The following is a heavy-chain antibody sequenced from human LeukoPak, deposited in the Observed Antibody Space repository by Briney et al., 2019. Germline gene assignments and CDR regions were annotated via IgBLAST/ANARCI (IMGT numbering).Heavy chain of an antibody. Sequence: ASVKVSCKASGYTFTGYYMHWVRQAPGQGLEWMGWINPNSGGTNYAQKFQGWVTMTRDTSISTAYMKLSRLRSDDTAVYYCARELSGDFNHYYYYGMDVWGQGTTVTVSS. CDR2: INPNSGGT. D-gene: IGHD4-17*01. CDR1: GYTFTGYY. CDR3: ARELSGDFNHYYYYGMDV. V-gene: IGHV1-2*04. J-gene: IGHJ6*02.